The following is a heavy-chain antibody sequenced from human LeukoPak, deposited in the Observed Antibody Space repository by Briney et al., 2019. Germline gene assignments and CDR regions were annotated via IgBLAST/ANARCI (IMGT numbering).Heavy chain of an antibody. CDR2: ISSSGESP. CDR1: GFTFSSYA. J-gene: IGHJ4*02. D-gene: IGHD5-24*01. Sequence: GGSLRLSCAASGFTFSSYAMSWVRQAPGKGLEWVCGISSSGESPYYADSVKGRFTISRDNSKNTLYLEINSLRAEDTAVYYCAKKSRDGYNPFDYLGQGTLVTVSS. CDR3: AKKSRDGYNPFDY. V-gene: IGHV3-23*01.